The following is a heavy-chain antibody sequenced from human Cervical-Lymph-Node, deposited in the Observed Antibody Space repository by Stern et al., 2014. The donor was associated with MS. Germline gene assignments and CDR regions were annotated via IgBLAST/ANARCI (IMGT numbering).Heavy chain of an antibody. J-gene: IGHJ4*02. CDR1: GPTFSRYA. CDR3: VRDPLGSGSYLGDY. V-gene: IGHV3-33*01. Sequence: VQLVESGGGVVQSGTSLRLACVASGPTFSRYAMHWVRQAPGKGLVWVAIIWNDGSNRYYSDSVKGRFTISRDNSENTLYLQMNSLRAEDTAVYYCVRDPLGSGSYLGDYWGQGTLVSVSS. D-gene: IGHD3-10*01. CDR2: IWNDGSNR.